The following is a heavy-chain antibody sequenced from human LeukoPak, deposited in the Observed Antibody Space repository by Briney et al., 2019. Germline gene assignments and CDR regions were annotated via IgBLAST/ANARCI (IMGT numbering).Heavy chain of an antibody. CDR3: ARDLGGYSYDY. CDR1: GFTLSNYW. Sequence: GGSLRLSCAASGFTLSNYWMIWVRQAPGKGLEWVANIKQDGSETYYVDSVKGRFTISRDNAKNSLYLQMNNLRAEDTAAYYCARDLGGYSYDYWGQGTLVTVSS. J-gene: IGHJ4*02. CDR2: IKQDGSET. V-gene: IGHV3-7*01. D-gene: IGHD5-18*01.